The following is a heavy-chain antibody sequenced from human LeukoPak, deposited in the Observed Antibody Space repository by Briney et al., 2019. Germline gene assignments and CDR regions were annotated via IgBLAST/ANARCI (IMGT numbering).Heavy chain of an antibody. CDR3: ARDPVVASPGPFYYHYMDV. D-gene: IGHD6-13*01. V-gene: IGHV3-53*01. J-gene: IGHJ6*03. Sequence: GSLRLSCAASGFAVSSNYMSWVRQPPGKGLEWVSLIDSSGNTFYADSVKGRFTISRDYLKNSLYLQMNSLRAEDTALYYCARDPVVASPGPFYYHYMDVWGKGTTVTVSS. CDR2: IDSSGNT. CDR1: GFAVSSNY.